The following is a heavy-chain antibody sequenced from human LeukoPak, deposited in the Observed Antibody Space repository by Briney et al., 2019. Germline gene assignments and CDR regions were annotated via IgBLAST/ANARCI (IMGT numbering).Heavy chain of an antibody. V-gene: IGHV1-18*01. J-gene: IGHJ3*02. CDR3: AREVLAVAAHAFDI. D-gene: IGHD6-19*01. Sequence: ASVKVSCKASGYTFTSYGISWVRQAPGQGLEWMGWISAYNGNTNYAQKLQGRVTMTRDTSISTAYMELSRLRSDDTAVYYCAREVLAVAAHAFDIWGQGTMVTVSS. CDR2: ISAYNGNT. CDR1: GYTFTSYG.